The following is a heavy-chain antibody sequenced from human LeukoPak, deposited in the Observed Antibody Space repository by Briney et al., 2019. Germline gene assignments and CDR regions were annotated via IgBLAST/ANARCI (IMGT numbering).Heavy chain of an antibody. CDR1: GFTFSNFW. Sequence: PGGSLRLSCAASGFTFSNFWMAWVRQVPGKGPEWVADIKLDGNATYYLDSVRGRFTISRDNAMNSLYLQMHSLRADDTAIYYCARDKGRAPLHTVEHFDKWGQGTLVTVSS. CDR2: IKLDGNAT. CDR3: ARDKGRAPLHTVEHFDK. J-gene: IGHJ4*02. D-gene: IGHD3-10*01. V-gene: IGHV3-7*01.